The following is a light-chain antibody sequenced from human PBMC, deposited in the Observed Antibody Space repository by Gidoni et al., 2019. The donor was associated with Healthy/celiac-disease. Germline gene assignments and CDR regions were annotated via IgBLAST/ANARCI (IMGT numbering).Light chain of an antibody. Sequence: EVVMTQSPGALSLSPGKRATLSCRVSQSVCSSYLAWYQQKPGQAPRLLIYCASSRATGIPDRFSGSGSGTDFTLTISRLEPEDVAVYYCQQYGSSPLTFGGGTKVEIK. CDR3: QQYGSSPLT. V-gene: IGKV3-20*01. CDR2: CAS. J-gene: IGKJ4*01. CDR1: QSVCSSY.